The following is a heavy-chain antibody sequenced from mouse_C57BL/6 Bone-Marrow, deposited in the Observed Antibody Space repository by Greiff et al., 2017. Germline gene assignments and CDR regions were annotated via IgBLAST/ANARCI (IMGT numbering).Heavy chain of an antibody. D-gene: IGHD6-1*01. J-gene: IGHJ2*01. CDR2: IYPGSGST. CDR1: GYTFTSYW. V-gene: IGHV1-55*01. CDR3: ASGAATRNFDY. Sequence: QVQLKQPGAELVKPGASVKMSCKASGYTFTSYWLTWVKQRPGQGLEWIGDIYPGSGSTNYNETFKSKATVTVDTSSSTAYMQLSSLPSEDSAVYYCASGAATRNFDYWGQGTTLTVSS.